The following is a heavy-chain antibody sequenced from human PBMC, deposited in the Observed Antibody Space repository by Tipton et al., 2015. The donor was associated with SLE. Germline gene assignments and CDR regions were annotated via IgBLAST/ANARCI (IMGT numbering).Heavy chain of an antibody. CDR1: GGSLSGYY. CDR3: ARTSLGFNFWTGSPFDP. V-gene: IGHV4-59*01. CDR2: VDNSGST. J-gene: IGHJ5*02. Sequence: TLSLTCSVSGGSLSGYYWNWIRQPPGKGLEWIGYVDNSGSTNYNPSLRSRLTISVDTSRNQFSLKLNSLTAADTAVYYCARTSLGFNFWTGSPFDPWGQGTPVTVSS. D-gene: IGHD3/OR15-3a*01.